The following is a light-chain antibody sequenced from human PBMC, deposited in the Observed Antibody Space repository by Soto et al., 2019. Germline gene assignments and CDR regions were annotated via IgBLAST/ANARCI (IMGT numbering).Light chain of an antibody. J-gene: IGKJ3*01. CDR1: QSVRSIY. CDR2: GAS. V-gene: IGKV3-20*01. CDR3: QQDGSSPFT. Sequence: EIVLTQSPGTLSLSPGERATLSCRASQSVRSIYLAWYQQKPGQAPRLLIHGASTRATGIPDRFSGSGSGTDFTLTISTLEPEDFAVYYCQQDGSSPFTFGPGTKVDIK.